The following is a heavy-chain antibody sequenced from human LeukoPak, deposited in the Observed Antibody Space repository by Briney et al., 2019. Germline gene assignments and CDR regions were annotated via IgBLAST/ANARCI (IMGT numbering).Heavy chain of an antibody. V-gene: IGHV4-4*09. Sequence: SETLSLTCTVSGGSISSYYWSWIRQPPGKGLEWIGYIYTSGSTNYNPSLKSRVTISVDTSKNQFSLKLSSVTAADTAVYYCARGLRYCTNGVCYNYYYYYMDVWGKGTTVTVSS. CDR2: IYTSGST. D-gene: IGHD2-8*01. CDR3: ARGLRYCTNGVCYNYYYYYMDV. J-gene: IGHJ6*03. CDR1: GGSISSYY.